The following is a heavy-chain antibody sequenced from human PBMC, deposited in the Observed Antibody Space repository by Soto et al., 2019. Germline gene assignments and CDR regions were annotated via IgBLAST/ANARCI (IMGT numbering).Heavy chain of an antibody. CDR1: GFTFSSYA. CDR2: ISSNGGST. J-gene: IGHJ4*02. V-gene: IGHV3-64D*06. Sequence: PGGSLRLSCSASGFTFSSYAMHWVRQAPGKGLEYVSAISSNGGSTYYADSVKGRFTISRDNSKNTLYLQMSSLRAEDTAVYYCVKEASAAGEFLGFDYWGQGTLVTVSS. CDR3: VKEASAAGEFLGFDY. D-gene: IGHD6-13*01.